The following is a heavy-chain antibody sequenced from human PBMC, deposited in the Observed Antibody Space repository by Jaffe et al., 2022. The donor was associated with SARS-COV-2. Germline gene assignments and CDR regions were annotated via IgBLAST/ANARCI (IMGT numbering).Heavy chain of an antibody. CDR2: IDKSSAHT. D-gene: IGHD5-12*01. CDR3: AKEVTYSGYPGMDV. V-gene: IGHV3-23*01. CDR1: GFAFSSYA. Sequence: EVQLLESGGGLVQPGGSLRLSCAASGFAFSSYAMIWVRQAPDKGLEYVSSIDKSSAHTSYADSVRGRFTVSRDNSKTTLYLQMNSLRAEDTALYYCAKEVTYSGYPGMDVWGHGTAVTVSS. J-gene: IGHJ6*02.